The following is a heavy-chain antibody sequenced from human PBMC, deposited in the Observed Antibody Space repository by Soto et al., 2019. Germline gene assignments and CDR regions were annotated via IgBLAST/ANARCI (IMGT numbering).Heavy chain of an antibody. D-gene: IGHD2-8*01. Sequence: SETLCLTWTVAGGYISSYYWSWIRKNPGKGLEWIGYIYYSGSTNYNPSLKSRVTISVDTSKNQFSLKLSSVTAADTAVYYCARQAGYCTNGVCYDFFFDYWGQGTLVTVSS. CDR3: ARQAGYCTNGVCYDFFFDY. J-gene: IGHJ4*02. V-gene: IGHV4-59*08. CDR1: GGYISSYY. CDR2: IYYSGST.